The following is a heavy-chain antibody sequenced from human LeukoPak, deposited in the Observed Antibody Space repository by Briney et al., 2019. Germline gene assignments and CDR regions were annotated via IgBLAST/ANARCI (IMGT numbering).Heavy chain of an antibody. V-gene: IGHV4-59*01. CDR3: ARAPRNYDILTGYYIDKIDY. J-gene: IGHJ4*02. CDR1: GGSISSYY. CDR2: IYYSGST. D-gene: IGHD3-9*01. Sequence: SETLSLTCTVSGGSISSYYWSWIRQPPGKRLEWIGYIYYSGSTNYNPSLKSRVTISVDTSKNQFSLKLSSVTAADTAVYYCARAPRNYDILTGYYIDKIDYWGQGTLVTVSS.